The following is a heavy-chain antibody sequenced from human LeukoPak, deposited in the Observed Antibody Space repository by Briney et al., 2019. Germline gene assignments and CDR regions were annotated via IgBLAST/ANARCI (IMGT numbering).Heavy chain of an antibody. CDR3: ARESLSRYSYAYGSFDH. J-gene: IGHJ4*02. CDR1: GGSISSYY. CDR2: IYSSGTA. D-gene: IGHD5-18*01. Sequence: PSETLSLTCTVSGGSISSYYWSWIRQPPGKGLEWIGYIYSSGTANYNPSLKSRVTISVDTSKNQFSLKLSSVTAADTAVYYCARESLSRYSYAYGSFDHWGQGTPVTVSS. V-gene: IGHV4-59*01.